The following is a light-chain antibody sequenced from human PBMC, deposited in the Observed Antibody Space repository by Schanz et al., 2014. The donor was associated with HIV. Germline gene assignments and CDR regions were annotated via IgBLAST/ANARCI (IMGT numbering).Light chain of an antibody. CDR3: QSCDISLSGVV. Sequence: QSVLTQPPSTSGTPGQKVTISCSGGSSNVGTNPVSWYQQFPGTAPKLLIYSNDQRPSGVPDRFSGSKSGTSAPLAISGLQSEDEADYYCQSCDISLSGVVFGGGTKLTVL. J-gene: IGLJ2*01. CDR1: SSNVGTNP. CDR2: SND. V-gene: IGLV1-44*01.